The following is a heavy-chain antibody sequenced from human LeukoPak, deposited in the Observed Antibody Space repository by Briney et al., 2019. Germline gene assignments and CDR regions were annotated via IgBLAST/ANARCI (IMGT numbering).Heavy chain of an antibody. CDR1: GFTFSSYS. Sequence: PGGSLRLSCAASGFTFSSYSMNWVRQAPGKGLEWVSSISSSSSYIYYADSVKGRFTISRDNAKNSLYLQMNSLRAEDTAVYYCAREGDAAEYFQHWGQGTLVTVSS. CDR2: ISSSSSYI. D-gene: IGHD2-21*02. CDR3: AREGDAAEYFQH. J-gene: IGHJ1*01. V-gene: IGHV3-21*01.